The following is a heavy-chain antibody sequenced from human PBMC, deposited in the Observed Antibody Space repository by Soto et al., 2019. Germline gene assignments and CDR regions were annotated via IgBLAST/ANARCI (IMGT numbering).Heavy chain of an antibody. J-gene: IGHJ2*01. V-gene: IGHV3-23*01. D-gene: IGHD1-26*01. CDR1: GFTFSSYA. CDR3: ASVSYPRWYFDL. CDR2: ISGSGGST. Sequence: EVQLLESGGGLVQPGGSLRLSCAASGFTFSSYAMSWVRQAPGKGLEWVSAISGSGGSTYYADSVKGRFTISRDNSKNTLDLQMNSLRAEDTAVYYCASVSYPRWYFDLWGRGTLVTVSS.